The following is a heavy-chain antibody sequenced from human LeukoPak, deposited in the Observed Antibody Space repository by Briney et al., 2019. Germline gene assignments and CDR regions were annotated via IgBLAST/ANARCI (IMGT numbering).Heavy chain of an antibody. Sequence: ASVTVSCKASGYTFTSYYMHWVRQAPGQGLEWMGLINPTGGSTGYAQKFQGRVTMTRDMSTSTDYMELSSLTSEDTAVYYCATSGGDYYYYSLDVWGKGTPVTISS. D-gene: IGHD3-10*01. J-gene: IGHJ6*03. CDR3: ATSGGDYYYYSLDV. CDR1: GYTFTSYY. V-gene: IGHV1-46*01. CDR2: INPTGGST.